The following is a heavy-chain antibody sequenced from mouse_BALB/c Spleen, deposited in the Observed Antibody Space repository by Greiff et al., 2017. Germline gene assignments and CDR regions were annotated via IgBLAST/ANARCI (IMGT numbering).Heavy chain of an antibody. J-gene: IGHJ4*01. CDR2: INPSNGGT. CDR3: TRGGTARATDAMDY. CDR1: GYTFTSYY. D-gene: IGHD3-2*01. V-gene: IGHV1S81*02. Sequence: QVQLQQSGAELVKPGASVKLSCKASGYTFTSYYMYWVKQRPGQGLEWIGEINPSNGGTNFNEKFKSKATLTVDKSSSTAYMQLSSLTSEDSAVYYCTRGGTARATDAMDYWGQGTSVTVSS.